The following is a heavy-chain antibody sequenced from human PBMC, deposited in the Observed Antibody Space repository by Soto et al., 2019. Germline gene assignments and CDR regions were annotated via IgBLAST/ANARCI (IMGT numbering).Heavy chain of an antibody. CDR1: GLTFSSYA. CDR2: ISGSGDST. J-gene: IGHJ4*02. CDR3: AKDYRWAAILPGDNGYFDF. D-gene: IGHD2-15*01. V-gene: IGHV3-23*01. Sequence: GVSLRLSCSASGLTFSSYAMSWVRQAPGKGLEWVSAISGSGDSTYYADSVKGRFSISRDNSKNTLYLQMNSLRAEDTAVYYCAKDYRWAAILPGDNGYFDFCGQAVLVTVS.